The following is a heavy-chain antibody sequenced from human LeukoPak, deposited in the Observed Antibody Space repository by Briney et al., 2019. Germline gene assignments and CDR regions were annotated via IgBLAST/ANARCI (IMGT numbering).Heavy chain of an antibody. CDR2: IYYSGST. V-gene: IGHV4-31*03. Sequence: SETLSLTCTVSGGSISSGGYYWSWIRQHPGKGLEWIGYIYYSGSTYYNPSLKSRVTISVDTSKNQFSLKLSSMTAADTAVYYCARGMAATGGIFDYWGQGTLVTVSS. CDR1: GGSISSGGYY. J-gene: IGHJ4*02. D-gene: IGHD7-27*01. CDR3: ARGMAATGGIFDY.